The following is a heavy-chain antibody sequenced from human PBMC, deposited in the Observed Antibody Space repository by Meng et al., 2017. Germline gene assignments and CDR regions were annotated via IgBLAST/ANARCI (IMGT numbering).Heavy chain of an antibody. V-gene: IGHV1-18*01. J-gene: IGHJ4*02. CDR3: ATRGNPYLNC. Sequence: QGQLVQDGAVVKKPWASVKVSCDTSGYTLSSDGFAWVRQTPEQGLEWLGWINVYSGITNYAQKFQGRVTMTTDTSTRTGYMELTSLTSDDTATYYCATRGNPYLNCWGQGTLVTVSS. CDR1: GYTLSSDG. CDR2: INVYSGIT.